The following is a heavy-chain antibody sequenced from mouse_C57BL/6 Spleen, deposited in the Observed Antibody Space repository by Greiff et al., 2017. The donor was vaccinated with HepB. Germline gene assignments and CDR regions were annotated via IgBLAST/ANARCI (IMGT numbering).Heavy chain of an antibody. J-gene: IGHJ2*01. CDR2: INPSTGGT. CDR3: ARGGVYDGSPIDY. D-gene: IGHD2-3*01. CDR1: GYSFTGYY. Sequence: VQLKESGPELVKPGASVKISCKASGYSFTGYYMNWVKQSPEKSLEWIGEINPSTGGTTYNQKFQAKATLTVDKSSSTAYMQLKSLTSEDSAVYYSARGGVYDGSPIDYWGQGTTLTVSS. V-gene: IGHV1-42*01.